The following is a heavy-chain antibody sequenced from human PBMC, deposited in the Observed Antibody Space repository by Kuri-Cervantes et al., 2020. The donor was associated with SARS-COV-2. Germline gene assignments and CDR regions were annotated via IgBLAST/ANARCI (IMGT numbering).Heavy chain of an antibody. D-gene: IGHD3-3*01. J-gene: IGHJ4*02. Sequence: GGSLRLSCAASGFTFSSYAMSWVRQAPGKGLEWVSAISGSGGSTYYADSVKGRFTISRDNSKNTLYLQMSSLRAEDTAVYYCVKDGVRFLEWLFETTDAGRRIDYWGQGTLVTVSS. CDR1: GFTFSSYA. V-gene: IGHV3-23*01. CDR2: ISGSGGST. CDR3: VKDGVRFLEWLFETTDAGRRIDY.